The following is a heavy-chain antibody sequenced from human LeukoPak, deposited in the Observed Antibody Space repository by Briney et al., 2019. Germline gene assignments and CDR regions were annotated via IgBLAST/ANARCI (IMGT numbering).Heavy chain of an antibody. J-gene: IGHJ4*02. Sequence: SETLSLTCTVSGGSIISYYWSWIRQPPGKGRDGIGYIYYSGSTNYNPSLKSRVTISVDTSKNQVSLKLSSVTAADTAVYYCARVVGIGRDYFDYWGQGTLVTVSS. CDR2: IYYSGST. D-gene: IGHD1-26*01. V-gene: IGHV4-59*01. CDR1: GGSIISYY. CDR3: ARVVGIGRDYFDY.